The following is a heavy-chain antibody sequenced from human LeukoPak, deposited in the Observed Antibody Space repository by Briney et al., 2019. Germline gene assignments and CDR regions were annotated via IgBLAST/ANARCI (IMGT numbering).Heavy chain of an antibody. CDR3: ARGRVSSSTWYSTFYYYFYMDV. V-gene: IGHV4-59*01. J-gene: IGHJ6*03. D-gene: IGHD1-1*01. CDR2: VDHTGST. Sequence: SETLTLTCSVPDDSITMYYWTWIRQPPGKGLEWIGYVDHTGSTNFNPSLNGRVSISRDTTKNLFSLRLRSVTAADTAVYFCARGRVSSSTWYSTFYYYFYMDVWGKGTTVTVSS. CDR1: DDSITMYY.